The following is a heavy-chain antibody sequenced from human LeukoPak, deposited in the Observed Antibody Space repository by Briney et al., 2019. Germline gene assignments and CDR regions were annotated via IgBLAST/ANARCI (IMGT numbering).Heavy chain of an antibody. D-gene: IGHD6-19*01. CDR3: SRDRSMAVAGPSLDSYDI. V-gene: IGHV1-18*01. CDR2: ISPFTANT. J-gene: IGHJ3*02. CDR1: GYTFTSYG. Sequence: GASVKVSCKASGYTFTSYGITWVRQAPGQGLEWMGWISPFTANTMYAQKLQGRVIMTADTSTTTVTMELRSLRSDDTAIYYCSRDRSMAVAGPSLDSYDIWGQGTMVIVSS.